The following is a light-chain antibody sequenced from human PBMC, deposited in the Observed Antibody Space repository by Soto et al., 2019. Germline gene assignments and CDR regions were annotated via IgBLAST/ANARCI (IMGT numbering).Light chain of an antibody. CDR1: GSDVGGYNY. V-gene: IGLV2-8*01. CDR3: SSYAGSNIYVV. J-gene: IGLJ2*01. CDR2: EVN. Sequence: QSALTQPPSASGSPGQSVTISCTGTGSDVGGYNYVSWYQHHPGKAPKLMLYEVNTRPSGVPDRFSGSKSGNTASLTVSGLQAEDEADYYCSSYAGSNIYVVFGGGTKLTVL.